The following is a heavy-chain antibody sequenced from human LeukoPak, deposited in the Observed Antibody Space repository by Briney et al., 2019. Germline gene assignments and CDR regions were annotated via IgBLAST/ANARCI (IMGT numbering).Heavy chain of an antibody. Sequence: GGSLRLSCAASGFTFSNAWMSWVRQAPGKGLEWVSSITRSSTYIYYADSVKGRFTISKDNAKNSLYLQMNSLRAEDTAVYHCAREFEYSTSTGLDYWGQGTLVTVSS. D-gene: IGHD6-6*01. J-gene: IGHJ4*02. CDR1: GFTFSNAW. V-gene: IGHV3-21*01. CDR2: ITRSSTYI. CDR3: AREFEYSTSTGLDY.